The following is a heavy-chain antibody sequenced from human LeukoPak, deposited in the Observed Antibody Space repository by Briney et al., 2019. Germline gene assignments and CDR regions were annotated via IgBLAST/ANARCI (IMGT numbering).Heavy chain of an antibody. J-gene: IGHJ3*02. CDR2: IYYSGST. Sequence: SETLSLTCTVSGGSISSYYWSWIRQPPGKGLEWIGYIYYSGSTNYNPSLKSRVTISVDTSKNQFSLKLSSVTAADTAVYYCARSLYPDYTMIVSHQDAFDIWGQGTMVTVSS. CDR3: ARSLYPDYTMIVSHQDAFDI. V-gene: IGHV4-59*01. CDR1: GGSISSYY. D-gene: IGHD3-22*01.